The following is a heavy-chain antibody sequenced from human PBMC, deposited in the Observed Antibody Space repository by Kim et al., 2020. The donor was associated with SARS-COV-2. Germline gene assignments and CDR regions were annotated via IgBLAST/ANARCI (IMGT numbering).Heavy chain of an antibody. CDR2: MSYDGSNK. CDR1: GFTFSIYG. J-gene: IGHJ6*02. D-gene: IGHD3-9*01. Sequence: GGSLRLSCAASGFTFSIYGMHWVRQAPGKGLEWVTVMSYDGSNKKYTDSVKGRFTISRDNSKNTLYLQMNSLRAGDTAVYYCAKDWGPRYDILTGLGYVVDVWGLGTTVTVSS. CDR3: AKDWGPRYDILTGLGYVVDV. V-gene: IGHV3-30*18.